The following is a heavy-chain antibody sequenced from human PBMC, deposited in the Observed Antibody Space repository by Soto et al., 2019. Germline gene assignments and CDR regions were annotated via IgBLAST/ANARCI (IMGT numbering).Heavy chain of an antibody. D-gene: IGHD2-21*02. Sequence: RQPLGKKLEWIGYIYYSGSTNYNPSIKSRVTISVDTSKNQCSLKLSSVTAADTAVYYGAREAYAGRSGDDHDGGHVPPVIVS. V-gene: IGHV4-59*01. CDR2: IYYSGST. J-gene: IGHJ4*01. CDR3: AREAYAGRSGDDHD.